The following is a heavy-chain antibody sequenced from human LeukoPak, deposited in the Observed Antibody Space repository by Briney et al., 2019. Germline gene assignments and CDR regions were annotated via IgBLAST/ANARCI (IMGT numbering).Heavy chain of an antibody. Sequence: ASVKVSCKASGYTSTSYAMNWVRQAPGQGLEWVGWINTNTGNPTYAHDFTGRFVFSLDTSVSTAYLQISSLKPEDTAVYYCAREEYSSGHYYFDYWDQGTLVTVSS. V-gene: IGHV7-4-1*02. CDR3: AREEYSSGHYYFDY. CDR1: GYTSTSYA. D-gene: IGHD5-18*01. CDR2: INTNTGNP. J-gene: IGHJ4*02.